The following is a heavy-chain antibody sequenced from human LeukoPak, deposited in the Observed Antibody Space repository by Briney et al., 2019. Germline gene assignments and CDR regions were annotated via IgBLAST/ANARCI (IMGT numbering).Heavy chain of an antibody. D-gene: IGHD5-12*01. V-gene: IGHV3-23*01. CDR1: GFTFSSYA. Sequence: GGSLRLSCAASGFTFSSYAMSWVRQAPGKGLEWDSAISGSGGSTYYADSVKGRFTISRDNSKNTLYLQMNSLRAEDTAVYYCAKDFGGYGNLGGVFDYWGQGTLVTVSS. J-gene: IGHJ4*02. CDR2: ISGSGGST. CDR3: AKDFGGYGNLGGVFDY.